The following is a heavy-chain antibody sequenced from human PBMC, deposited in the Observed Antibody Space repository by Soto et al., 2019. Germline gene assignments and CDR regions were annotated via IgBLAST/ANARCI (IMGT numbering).Heavy chain of an antibody. CDR2: ISSSSSYI. D-gene: IGHD4-4*01. CDR1: VFTFSSYS. CDR3: ARGVTPEGSYNWFDP. Sequence: PGGPLRPSCAASVFTFSSYSMNWVRQAPGKGLEWVSSISSSSSYIYYADSVKGRFTISRDNAKNSLYLQMNSLRAEDTAVYYCARGVTPEGSYNWFDPWGQGTLVTVSS. J-gene: IGHJ5*02. V-gene: IGHV3-21*01.